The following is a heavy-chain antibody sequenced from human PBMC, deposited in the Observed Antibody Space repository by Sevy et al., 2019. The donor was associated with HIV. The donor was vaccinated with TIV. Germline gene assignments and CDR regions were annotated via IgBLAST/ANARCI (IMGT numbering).Heavy chain of an antibody. J-gene: IGHJ6*02. D-gene: IGHD2-2*01. Sequence: GGSLRLSCAASGFSLSGYGMHWVRQAPGKGLEWVANIKKDGSEKYYVDSVKGRFTISRDNAKNSLYLQMNSLRAEDTALYYCARDCSSTNCLWGLDVWGQGTTVTVSS. CDR2: IKKDGSEK. CDR1: GFSLSGYG. CDR3: ARDCSSTNCLWGLDV. V-gene: IGHV3-7*03.